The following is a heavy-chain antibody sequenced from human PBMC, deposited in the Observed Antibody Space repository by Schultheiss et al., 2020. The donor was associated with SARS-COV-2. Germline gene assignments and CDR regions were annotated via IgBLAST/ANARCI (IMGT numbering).Heavy chain of an antibody. CDR1: GGSFSGYY. D-gene: IGHD3-22*01. Sequence: SETLSLTCAVYGGSFSGYYWGWIRQPPGKGLEWIGEINHSGSTNYNPSLKSRVTISVDTSRNQFSLKLSSVTAADTAVYYCARSGRTYYYDSSGYWAYWGQGTLVTVSS. CDR3: ARSGRTYYYDSSGYWAY. J-gene: IGHJ4*02. V-gene: IGHV4-34*01. CDR2: INHSGST.